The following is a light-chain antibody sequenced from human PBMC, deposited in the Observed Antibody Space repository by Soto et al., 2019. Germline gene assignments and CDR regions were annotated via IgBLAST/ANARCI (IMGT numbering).Light chain of an antibody. Sequence: EIVVTQSPGTLSLSPGERATLSCRASQSVSSSYLAWYQKKPGQAPRLLIYDSSNRATGISDRFSGSGGGKDFPPTISRLEPDDVAFYYCQHYSYSRTFGQGTKVEI. CDR2: DSS. CDR3: QHYSYSRT. CDR1: QSVSSSY. V-gene: IGKV3-20*01. J-gene: IGKJ1*01.